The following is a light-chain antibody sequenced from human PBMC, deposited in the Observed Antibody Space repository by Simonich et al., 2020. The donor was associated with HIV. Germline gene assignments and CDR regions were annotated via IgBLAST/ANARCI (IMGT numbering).Light chain of an antibody. Sequence: DIQMTQSPSSLSASVGDRVTITCRASQSIRTWLAWYQQKPGKAPKLLIYDASNLETGVPSRFRGSGSGTDFTFTISSLQPEDIATYYCQQYDNLPFGGGTKVEIK. CDR3: QQYDNLP. V-gene: IGKV1-33*01. J-gene: IGKJ4*01. CDR2: DAS. CDR1: QSIRTW.